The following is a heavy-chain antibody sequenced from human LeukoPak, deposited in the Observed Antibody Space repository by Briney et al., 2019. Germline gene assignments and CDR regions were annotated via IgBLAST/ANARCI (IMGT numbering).Heavy chain of an antibody. CDR1: GFTFSNYW. Sequence: GGSLRISCAASGFTFSNYWMHWVRQAPGKGLVCVSRVSPDGSSTTYADSVKGRFTISRENTKNSLYLQMNSLRAEDTALYYCARGISGSYYSFDYWGQGSLVTVSS. J-gene: IGHJ4*02. CDR2: VSPDGSST. D-gene: IGHD1-26*01. V-gene: IGHV3-74*01. CDR3: ARGISGSYYSFDY.